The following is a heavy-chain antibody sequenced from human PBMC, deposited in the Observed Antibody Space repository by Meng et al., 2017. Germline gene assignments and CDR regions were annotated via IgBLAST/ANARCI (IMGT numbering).Heavy chain of an antibody. CDR3: ARMGQVGATFDY. J-gene: IGHJ4*02. Sequence: GELVGAGGGLVQPGGSLRLFCAASGFPLSSYWMHWVRQAPGKGLVWVSRINSDGSSTSYADSVKGRFTISRDNAKNTLYLQMNSLRAEDTAVYYCARMGQVGATFDYWGQGTLVTVSS. CDR1: GFPLSSYW. CDR2: INSDGSST. V-gene: IGHV3-74*01. D-gene: IGHD1-26*01.